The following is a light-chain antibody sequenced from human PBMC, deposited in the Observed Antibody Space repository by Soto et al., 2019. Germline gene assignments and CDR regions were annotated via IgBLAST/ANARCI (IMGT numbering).Light chain of an antibody. V-gene: IGKV3-15*01. J-gene: IGKJ1*01. Sequence: EIVMTQSPATLSVSPVERATLFCMASQSVTSNLAWYQQKPGQAPRLLIYGASARATGIPARFSGSGSGTEFTLTISSLQSEDFAVYYCQQYNKWPPRTFGQGTKVDI. CDR3: QQYNKWPPRT. CDR2: GAS. CDR1: QSVTSN.